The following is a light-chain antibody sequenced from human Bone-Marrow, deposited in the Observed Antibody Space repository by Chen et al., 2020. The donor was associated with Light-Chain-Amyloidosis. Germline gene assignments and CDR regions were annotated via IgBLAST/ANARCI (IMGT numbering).Light chain of an antibody. Sequence: SYVLTQPSSVSVAPGQTATIACGGNNIGSTSVHWYQQTPGQAPLLVVYDDSDRPSGIPERLSGSNSGNTATLTISRVEAWDESDYYCQVWDRSSDRPVFGGWTKLTVL. CDR3: QVWDRSSDRPV. CDR1: NIGSTS. CDR2: DDS. V-gene: IGLV3-21*02. J-gene: IGLJ3*02.